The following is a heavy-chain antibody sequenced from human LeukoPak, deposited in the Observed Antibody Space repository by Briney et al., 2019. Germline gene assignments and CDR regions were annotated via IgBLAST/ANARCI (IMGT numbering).Heavy chain of an antibody. J-gene: IGHJ3*02. CDR3: ARGYYYDSSGYYGWSPLAFDI. CDR1: GYTFTSYG. CDR2: IIPIFVKA. Sequence: ASVKVSCKASGYTFTSYGISWVRQAPGQGLEWMGGIIPIFVKANYAQKFQGRVTITTDESTSTAYMELSSLRSEDTAVYYCARGYYYDSSGYYGWSPLAFDIWGQGTMVTVSS. D-gene: IGHD3-22*01. V-gene: IGHV1-69*05.